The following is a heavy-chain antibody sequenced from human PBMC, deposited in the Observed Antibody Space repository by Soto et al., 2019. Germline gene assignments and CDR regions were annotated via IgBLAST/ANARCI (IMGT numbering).Heavy chain of an antibody. J-gene: IGHJ4*02. CDR1: GFTFSSYS. D-gene: IGHD5-18*01. CDR2: ISSSSSTI. Sequence: EVQLVESGGGLVQPGGSLRLSCAASGFTFSSYSMNWVRQAPGKGLEWVSYISSSSSTIYYADSVKGRFTISRDNAKNSLYLQINSLRDEDTAVYYCARGGLWTLDYWGQGTLVTVSS. V-gene: IGHV3-48*02. CDR3: ARGGLWTLDY.